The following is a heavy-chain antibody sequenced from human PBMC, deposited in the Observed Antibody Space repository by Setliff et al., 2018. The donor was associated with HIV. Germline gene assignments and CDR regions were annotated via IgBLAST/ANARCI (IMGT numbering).Heavy chain of an antibody. V-gene: IGHV4-39*02. CDR1: GVAISGSTYY. Sequence: SSETLSLTCAATGVAISGSTYYWAWIRQSPGRGLQWIGSVHYTGSSYRNPSLKSRLTISIDTSRNHFSLNLTTVTAADTAAYYCAMTLRLFDWGYMDVWGKGTTVTVSS. CDR3: AMTLRLFDWGYMDV. D-gene: IGHD3-9*01. CDR2: VHYTGSS. J-gene: IGHJ6*03.